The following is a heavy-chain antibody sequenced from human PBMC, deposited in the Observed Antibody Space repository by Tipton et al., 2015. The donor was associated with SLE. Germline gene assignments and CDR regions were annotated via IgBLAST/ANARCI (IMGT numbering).Heavy chain of an antibody. J-gene: IGHJ6*03. CDR1: GGPIGGYY. CDR2: IRYSGST. CDR3: AKWEAYSTFYLDV. V-gene: IGHV4-59*12. Sequence: GLVKPSETLSLTCTVSGGPIGGYYWSWIRQLPGKGLEWVGYIRYSGSTSYNPSLRSRVTMSLDTSKNQFSLKMTSVTAADTAVYYCAKWEAYSTFYLDVWGKGTTVTVSS. D-gene: IGHD4-11*01.